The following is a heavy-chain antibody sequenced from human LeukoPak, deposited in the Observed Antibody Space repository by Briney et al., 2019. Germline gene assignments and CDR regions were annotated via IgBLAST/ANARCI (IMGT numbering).Heavy chain of an antibody. CDR1: GFTFSSYW. CDR3: SRSNLDGDYGNFRPFDY. V-gene: IGHV3-7*01. J-gene: IGHJ4*02. D-gene: IGHD4-11*01. Sequence: PGGSLRLSCAASGFTFSSYWMNWVRQAPGKGLEWVANIKQDGSEKYYVDSVKGRFTISRDNAKNSLYLQMNSPRAEDTAVYYCSRSNLDGDYGNFRPFDYWGQGTLVAVSS. CDR2: IKQDGSEK.